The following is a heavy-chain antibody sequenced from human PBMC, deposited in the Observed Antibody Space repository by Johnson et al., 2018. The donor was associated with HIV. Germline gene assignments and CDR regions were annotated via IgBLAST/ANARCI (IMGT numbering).Heavy chain of an antibody. CDR3: ARASVGGSWYRGTWAFDI. Sequence: VQLVESGGGLVQPGGSLRLSCAASGFTVSGNYMSWVRQAPGKGLEWVSVMYSGGSTYYADSVKGRFTISRDNSKNTLYLQMNSLRGEDTAVYDCARASVGGSWYRGTWAFDIWGQGTMVTVSS. V-gene: IGHV3-66*01. CDR1: GFTVSGNY. D-gene: IGHD3-16*01. CDR2: MYSGGST. J-gene: IGHJ3*02.